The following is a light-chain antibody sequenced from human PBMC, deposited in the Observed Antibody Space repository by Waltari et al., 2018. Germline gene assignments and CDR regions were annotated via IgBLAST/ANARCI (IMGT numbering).Light chain of an antibody. V-gene: IGLV2-14*01. Sequence: QSALTQPASVSGSPGQSITISCTGTSSDVGGYNYVSWYQQHPGKAPKLSIYAVSNRPSGVSTRFSGSKSGNTASLTISGLQAEDEADYYCSSYTSSTTKVFGTGTKVTVL. CDR2: AVS. J-gene: IGLJ1*01. CDR3: SSYTSSTTKV. CDR1: SSDVGGYNY.